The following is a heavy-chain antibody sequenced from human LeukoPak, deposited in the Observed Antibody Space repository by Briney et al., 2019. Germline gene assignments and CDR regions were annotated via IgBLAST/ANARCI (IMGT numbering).Heavy chain of an antibody. J-gene: IGHJ6*04. CDR3: AKERGSGSYYYYYYGMDV. Sequence: GGSLRLSCAASGFTFSSYAMSWVRQAPGKGLEWVSAISGSGGSTYYADSVKGRFTISRDNSKNTLYLQMNSLRAEDTAIYYCAKERGSGSYYYYYYGMDVWGKGTTVTVSS. CDR2: ISGSGGST. D-gene: IGHD3-10*01. CDR1: GFTFSSYA. V-gene: IGHV3-23*01.